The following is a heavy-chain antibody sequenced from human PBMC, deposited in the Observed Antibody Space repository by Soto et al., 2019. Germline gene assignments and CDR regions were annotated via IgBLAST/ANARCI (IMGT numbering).Heavy chain of an antibody. CDR3: AREFAEGRVPAAIHAY. CDR1: GYTFTSYY. D-gene: IGHD2-2*01. Sequence: ASVKVSCKASGYTFTSYYMHWARQAPGQGLEWMGIINPSGGSTSCAQKFQGRVTMTRDTSTSTVYMELSSLRSEDTAVYYCAREFAEGRVPAAIHAYWGQGTLVTVSS. CDR2: INPSGGST. V-gene: IGHV1-46*03. J-gene: IGHJ4*02.